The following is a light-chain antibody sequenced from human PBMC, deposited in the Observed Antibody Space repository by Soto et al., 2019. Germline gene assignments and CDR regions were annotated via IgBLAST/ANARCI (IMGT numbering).Light chain of an antibody. CDR3: QQRDNWPWT. J-gene: IGKJ1*01. CDR2: DAS. V-gene: IGKV3-11*01. Sequence: EIVLTQSPATLSLSPGERATLSCRASQSVRSNLAWYQQKPGQAPRLLIYDASNRATGIPGRFSGSGSGTGFTRTITNLEAEDFAVYYCQQRDNWPWTFGQGAKVEIK. CDR1: QSVRSN.